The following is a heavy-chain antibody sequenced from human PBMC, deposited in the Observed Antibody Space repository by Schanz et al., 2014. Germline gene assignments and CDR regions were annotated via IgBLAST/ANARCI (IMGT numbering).Heavy chain of an antibody. CDR3: ARENTAVAGMPRVMDV. CDR1: GGSISSGGYY. Sequence: QVQLQESGPGLVKPSQTLSLTCAVSGGSISSGGYYWSWIRQPPGKGLEWIGYIFFSGSTTYNPSSNSRVTISVAMPKTQFPRTLSSVTAADTAVFFCARENTAVAGMPRVMDVWGQGTTVTVTS. J-gene: IGHJ6*02. CDR2: IFFSGST. V-gene: IGHV4-31*11. D-gene: IGHD6-19*01.